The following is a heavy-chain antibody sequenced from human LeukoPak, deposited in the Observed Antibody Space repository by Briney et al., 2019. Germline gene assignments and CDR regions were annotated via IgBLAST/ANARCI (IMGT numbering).Heavy chain of an antibody. CDR1: GYTFTSYD. V-gene: IGHV1-8*01. CDR3: ARGLLGRPKKYYYYMDV. J-gene: IGHJ6*03. D-gene: IGHD2-21*01. CDR2: MNPNSGNT. Sequence: GASVKVSCKASGYTFTSYDINWVRQATGQGLEWMGWMNPNSGNTGYAQKFQGRVTMTRNTSISTAYMELSSLRSEDTAVYYCARGLLGRPKKYYYYMDVWGKGTTVTISS.